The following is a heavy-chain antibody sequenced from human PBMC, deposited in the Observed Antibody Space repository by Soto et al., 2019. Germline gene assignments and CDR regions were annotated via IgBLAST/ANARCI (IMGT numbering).Heavy chain of an antibody. V-gene: IGHV3-23*01. Sequence: GGSLRLSCAASGFTFSSYAMSWVRQAPGKGLEWVSAISGSGGSTYYADSVKGRFTISRDNSKNTLYLQMNSLRAEDTAVYYCAKDLHGDFWSGYFYGMDVWGQGTTVTVSS. D-gene: IGHD3-3*01. J-gene: IGHJ6*02. CDR1: GFTFSSYA. CDR2: ISGSGGST. CDR3: AKDLHGDFWSGYFYGMDV.